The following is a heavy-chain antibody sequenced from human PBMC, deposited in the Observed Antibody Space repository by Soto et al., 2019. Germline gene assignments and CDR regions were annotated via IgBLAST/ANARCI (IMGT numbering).Heavy chain of an antibody. J-gene: IGHJ6*02. CDR1: GYSFTSYW. D-gene: IGHD5-12*01. Sequence: GESLKISCKGSGYSFTSYWMSWVRQMPGKGLEWMGRIDPSDSYTNYSPSFQGHVTISADKSISTAYLQWSSLKASDTAMYYCARHIVATTYYGMDVWGQGTTVTVSS. V-gene: IGHV5-10-1*01. CDR2: IDPSDSYT. CDR3: ARHIVATTYYGMDV.